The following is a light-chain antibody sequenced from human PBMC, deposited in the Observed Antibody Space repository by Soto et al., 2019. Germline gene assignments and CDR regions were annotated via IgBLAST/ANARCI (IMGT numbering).Light chain of an antibody. CDR1: SSDVGGYNY. CDR3: CSYAGSYTLEVV. Sequence: QSALTQPRSVSGSPGQSVTISCTGTSSDVGGYNYVSWYQQHPGKAPKLMIYDVSKRPSGVPDRFSGSKSGNTASLTISGLQAEDEADYYCCSYAGSYTLEVVFSGGTKLTVL. J-gene: IGLJ2*01. V-gene: IGLV2-11*01. CDR2: DVS.